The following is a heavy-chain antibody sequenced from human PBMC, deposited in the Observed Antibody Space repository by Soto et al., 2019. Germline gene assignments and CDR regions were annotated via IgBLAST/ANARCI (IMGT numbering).Heavy chain of an antibody. V-gene: IGHV4-34*01. Sequence: PSETLSLTCAVYGGSFSGYYLSWIRQPPGKGLEWIGEINHSGSTNYNPSLKSRVTISVDTSKNQFSLKLSSVTAADTAVYYCARGVVVVPAAIFHYYGMDVWGQGTTVTVSS. J-gene: IGHJ6*02. CDR1: GGSFSGYY. CDR2: INHSGST. D-gene: IGHD2-2*01. CDR3: ARGVVVVPAAIFHYYGMDV.